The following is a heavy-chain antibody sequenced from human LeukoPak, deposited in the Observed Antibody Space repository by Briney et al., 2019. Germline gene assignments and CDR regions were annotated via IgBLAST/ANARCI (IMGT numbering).Heavy chain of an antibody. V-gene: IGHV3-33*06. Sequence: GGSLRLSCAASGFTFSSYGMHWVRQAPGKGLEGVAVIWYDGSNKYYADSVKGRFTISRDNSKNTLYLQMNSLRAEDTAVYYCAKGSGVWGSYRGIDYWGQGTLVTVSS. CDR1: GFTFSSYG. J-gene: IGHJ4*02. CDR2: IWYDGSNK. D-gene: IGHD3-16*02. CDR3: AKGSGVWGSYRGIDY.